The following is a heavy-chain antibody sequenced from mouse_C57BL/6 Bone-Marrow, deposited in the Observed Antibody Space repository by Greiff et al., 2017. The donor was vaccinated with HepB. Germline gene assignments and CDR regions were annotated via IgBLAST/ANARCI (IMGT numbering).Heavy chain of an antibody. J-gene: IGHJ2*01. CDR3: ARSYYDYGRDYFDY. V-gene: IGHV2-2*01. CDR1: GFSLTSYG. Sequence: VQVVESGPGLVQPSQSLSITCTVSGFSLTSYGVHWVRQSPGKGLEWLGVIWSGGSTDYNAAFISRLSISKDNSKSQVFFKMNSLQADDTAIYYCARSYYDYGRDYFDYWGQGTTLTVSS. CDR2: IWSGGST. D-gene: IGHD2-4*01.